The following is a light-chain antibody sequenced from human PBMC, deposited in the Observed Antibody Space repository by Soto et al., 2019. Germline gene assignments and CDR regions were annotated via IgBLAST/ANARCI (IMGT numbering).Light chain of an antibody. V-gene: IGKV3-15*01. CDR3: QQYNNWPPLFT. CDR2: GAS. J-gene: IGKJ3*01. Sequence: EIVMTQSPATLSVSPGERATLSCRASQSINSNLTWYQQKPGQAPRLLIYGASTRATGIPARFSGSGSGTEFTLTISSLQSEDFAVYYCQQYNNWPPLFTFGPGTTGDIK. CDR1: QSINSN.